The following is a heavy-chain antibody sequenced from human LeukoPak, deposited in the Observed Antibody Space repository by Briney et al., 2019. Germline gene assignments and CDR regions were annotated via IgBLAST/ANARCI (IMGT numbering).Heavy chain of an antibody. CDR1: SGSFGAYY. CDR2: INHSGST. Sequence: SETLSLTCAVYSGSFGAYYWSWIRQPPGKGLEWIGEINHSGSTNYNPSLKSRVTISVDTSKNQFSLKLSSVTAADASVYYCARVNYHDSSGSFWWFDPWGQGTLVTVSS. CDR3: ARVNYHDSSGSFWWFDP. J-gene: IGHJ5*02. V-gene: IGHV4-34*01. D-gene: IGHD3-22*01.